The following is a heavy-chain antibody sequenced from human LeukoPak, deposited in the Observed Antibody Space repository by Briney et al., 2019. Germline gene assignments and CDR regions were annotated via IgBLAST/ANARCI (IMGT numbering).Heavy chain of an antibody. CDR2: ISGSGGST. V-gene: IGHV3-23*01. D-gene: IGHD6-13*01. J-gene: IGHJ4*02. CDR1: GFTVSSNY. Sequence: PGGSLRLSCTVSGFTVSSNYMSWVRQAPGKGLEWVSAISGSGGSTYYADSVKGRFTISRDNSKNTLYLQMNSLRAEDTAVYYCAKEAYSSSWLNLQFFDYWGQGTLVTVSS. CDR3: AKEAYSSSWLNLQFFDY.